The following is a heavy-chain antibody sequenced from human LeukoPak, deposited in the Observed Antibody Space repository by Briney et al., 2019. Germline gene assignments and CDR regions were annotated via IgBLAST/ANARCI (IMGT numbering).Heavy chain of an antibody. CDR3: VQEARRDGYKLAPVAEH. CDR1: GFTFSSYA. J-gene: IGHJ1*01. Sequence: EGSLRLSCAASGFTFSSYAMSWVRQAPEKGLEWVSAISETSRKTYYADPVKGRFTISRDNSKNTLYLQMNDLRDEDTAVYYCVQEARRDGYKLAPVAEHWGQGTLVTVSS. V-gene: IGHV3-23*01. D-gene: IGHD5-24*01. CDR2: ISETSRKT.